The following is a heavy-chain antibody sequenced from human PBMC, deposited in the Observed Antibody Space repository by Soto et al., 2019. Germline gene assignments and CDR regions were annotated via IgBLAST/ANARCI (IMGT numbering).Heavy chain of an antibody. J-gene: IGHJ4*02. D-gene: IGHD6-13*01. CDR1: GGTFSSYA. CDR3: AGRNGTDYPGIAAAGFDY. CDR2: IIPIFGTA. V-gene: IGHV1-69*13. Sequence: SVKVSCKASGGTFSSYAISWVRQAPGQGLEWMGGIIPIFGTANYAQKFQGRVTITADESTSTAYMELSSLRSEDTAVYYCAGRNGTDYPGIAAAGFDYWGQGTPAPVYS.